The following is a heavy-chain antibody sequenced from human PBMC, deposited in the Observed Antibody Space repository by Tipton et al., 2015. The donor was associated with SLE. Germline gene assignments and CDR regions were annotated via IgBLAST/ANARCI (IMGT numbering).Heavy chain of an antibody. CDR2: IRYDGSNK. CDR3: AKDGGIAVAVRYYYGMDV. CDR1: GFTFSSYG. J-gene: IGHJ6*02. Sequence: SLRLSCAASGFTFSSYGMHWVRQAPGKGLEWVAFIRYDGSNKYYADSVKGRFTISRDNSKNTLYLQMNSLRAEDTAVYYCAKDGGIAVAVRYYYGMDVWGQGTTVTVSS. V-gene: IGHV3-30*02. D-gene: IGHD6-19*01.